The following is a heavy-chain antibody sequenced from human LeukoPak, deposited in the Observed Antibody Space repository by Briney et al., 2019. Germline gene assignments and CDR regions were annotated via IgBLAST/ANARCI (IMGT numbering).Heavy chain of an antibody. J-gene: IGHJ6*03. CDR1: GGSISSSNYY. Sequence: SETLSLTCTVSGGSISSSNYYWDWIRQPPGKGLEWIGNILYSGSTNYNPSLKSRGTISTDTSKNQISLKVSSVTAADTAVYYCARHLDDYYSYIDVWGKGTTVTVSS. CDR3: ARHLDDYYSYIDV. CDR2: ILYSGST. V-gene: IGHV4-39*01.